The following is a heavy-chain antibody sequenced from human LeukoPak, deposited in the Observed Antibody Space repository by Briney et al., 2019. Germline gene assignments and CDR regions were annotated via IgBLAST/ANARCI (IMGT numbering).Heavy chain of an antibody. J-gene: IGHJ5*02. V-gene: IGHV4-59*01. CDR1: GGSISSYY. Sequence: SETLSLTCTVSGGSISSYYWSWIRQPPGKGLEWIGYIYYSGSTNYNPSLKSRVTISVDTSKNQFSLKLSSVTASDTSVYYCARESNWFDPWGQGTRVTVSS. CDR2: IYYSGST. CDR3: ARESNWFDP.